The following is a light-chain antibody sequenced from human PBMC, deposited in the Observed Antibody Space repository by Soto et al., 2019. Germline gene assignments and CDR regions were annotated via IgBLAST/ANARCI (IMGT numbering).Light chain of an antibody. J-gene: IGKJ2*01. V-gene: IGKV1-12*01. CDR1: QDISKW. Sequence: DIQMPQSPSSVSAPVGDRVTISCRASQDISKWLAWFQQKPGKAPKLLISAASTLQSGVPSRFSGSGSGTEFTLTIQSLQPDDIGTYYCQQASRFPHTFGQGTQVEIK. CDR3: QQASRFPHT. CDR2: AAS.